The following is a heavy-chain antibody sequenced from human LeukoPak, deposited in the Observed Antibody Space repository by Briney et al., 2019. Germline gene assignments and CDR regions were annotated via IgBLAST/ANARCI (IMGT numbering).Heavy chain of an antibody. D-gene: IGHD3-16*02. CDR1: GFTFSNYV. V-gene: IGHV3-30-3*01. J-gene: IGHJ6*02. Sequence: GGSLRLSCAASGFTFSNYVIHWVRQAPGKGLEWVAVTSSDLNVKLYADSVKGRFTISRDNSKDTLYLQMDSLRAEDTALYYCAREEHDYVWGSYRYYYYYGIDVWGQGTTVTVSS. CDR2: TSSDLNVK. CDR3: AREEHDYVWGSYRYYYYYGIDV.